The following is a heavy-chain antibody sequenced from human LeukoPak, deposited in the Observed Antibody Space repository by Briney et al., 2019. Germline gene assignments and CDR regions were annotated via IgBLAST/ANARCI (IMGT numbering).Heavy chain of an antibody. J-gene: IGHJ4*02. V-gene: IGHV3-21*01. D-gene: IGHD1-26*01. CDR3: AKVASGSYYNWPFDY. CDR1: GFTFSSYS. Sequence: GGSLRLSCAASGFTFSSYSMNWVRQAPGKGLEWVSSISSSSSYIYYADSVKGRFTVSRDNAKNSLYLQLNSLRAEDTAVYYCAKVASGSYYNWPFDYWGQGTLVTVSS. CDR2: ISSSSSYI.